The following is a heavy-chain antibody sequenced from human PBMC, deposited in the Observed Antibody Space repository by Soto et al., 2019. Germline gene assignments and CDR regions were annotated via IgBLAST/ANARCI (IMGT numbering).Heavy chain of an antibody. D-gene: IGHD6-19*01. Sequence: GPLRLSCSASGFTFSRFSMHWVRQSPGKGLEYVSHMSSDGGRIYYADSVKGRFTIPRDDSKNTLYLQMNSLKTEDTAVYYWTTSSGWYDYWGQGTLVTVSS. V-gene: IGHV3-64*04. CDR2: MSSDGGRI. J-gene: IGHJ4*02. CDR1: GFTFSRFS. CDR3: TTSSGWYDY.